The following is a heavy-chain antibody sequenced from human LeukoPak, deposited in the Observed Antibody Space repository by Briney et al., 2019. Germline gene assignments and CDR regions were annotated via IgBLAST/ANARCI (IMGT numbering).Heavy chain of an antibody. CDR3: ARMDLDGGDSIGFDS. D-gene: IGHD2-21*02. V-gene: IGHV1-2*02. J-gene: IGHJ5*01. CDR1: GYTFTGFF. Sequence: ASVKVSCKAAGYTFTGFFMHWVRQAPGQRLEWMGWINPNIGDAYYEQKYQGRVTMTRDSSINTAYMELSRLTSDDTAVYYCARMDLDGGDSIGFDSWGQGTLVTVSS. CDR2: INPNIGDA.